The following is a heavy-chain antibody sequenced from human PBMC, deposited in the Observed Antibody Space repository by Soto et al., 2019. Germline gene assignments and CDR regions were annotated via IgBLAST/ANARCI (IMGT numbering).Heavy chain of an antibody. CDR1: GGTFSSYA. Sequence: ASVKVSCKASGGTFSSYAISWVRKAPGQGLEWMGGIIPILGIANYAQKFQGRVTITADKSTSTAYMEMSSLRAEDTAVYYCAKERTFRDYGGNYFDFWGQGTLVTVSS. CDR2: IIPILGIA. J-gene: IGHJ4*02. V-gene: IGHV1-69*10. D-gene: IGHD4-17*01. CDR3: AKERTFRDYGGNYFDF.